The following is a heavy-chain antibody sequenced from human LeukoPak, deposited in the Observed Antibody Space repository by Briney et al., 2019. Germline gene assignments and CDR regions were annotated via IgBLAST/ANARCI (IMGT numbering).Heavy chain of an antibody. J-gene: IGHJ4*02. Sequence: GGSLRLSCAASGFSFSSYGRMWVRQGPGRGLEWGSTISVSGDVTYYADSVIGRFTISRDNSDNTIYLQLRRLRAEDTAIYYCVKAVMFVGLFDSWGKGTMVTVSS. CDR1: GFSFSSYG. D-gene: IGHD3-10*02. V-gene: IGHV3-23*01. CDR2: ISVSGDVT. CDR3: VKAVMFVGLFDS.